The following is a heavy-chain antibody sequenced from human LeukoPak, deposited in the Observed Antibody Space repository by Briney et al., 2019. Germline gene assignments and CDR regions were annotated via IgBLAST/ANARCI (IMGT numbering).Heavy chain of an antibody. Sequence: GGSLRLSCAASGFTFSSYSMNCVRQTPGKGLEWVSSISSSSSYIYYADSVKGRFTISRDNAKNSLYLQMNSLRAEDTAVYYCARTLPGGIAAAGTSDYWGQGALVTVSS. CDR1: GFTFSSYS. CDR3: ARTLPGGIAAAGTSDY. V-gene: IGHV3-21*01. J-gene: IGHJ4*02. CDR2: ISSSSSYI. D-gene: IGHD6-13*01.